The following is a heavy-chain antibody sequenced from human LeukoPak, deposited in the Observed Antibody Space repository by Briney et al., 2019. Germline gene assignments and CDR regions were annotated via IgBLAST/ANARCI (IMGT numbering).Heavy chain of an antibody. Sequence: ASVKVSCKASGYTFTCYYMHWVRQAPGQGLEWMGWINPNSGDTKYSQKFQGRATMTRDTSISTAYMELSRLRSDDTAVYYCATQRGSYLWGTDFDYWGQGTLVTVSS. V-gene: IGHV1-2*02. CDR1: GYTFTCYY. CDR3: ATQRGSYLWGTDFDY. J-gene: IGHJ4*02. CDR2: INPNSGDT. D-gene: IGHD3-16*01.